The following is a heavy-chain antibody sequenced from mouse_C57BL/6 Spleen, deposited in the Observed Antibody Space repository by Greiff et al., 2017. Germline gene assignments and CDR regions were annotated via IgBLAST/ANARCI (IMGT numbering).Heavy chain of an antibody. Sequence: QVQLQQPGAELVMPGASVKLSCKASGYTFTSYWMHWVKQRPGQGLEWIGEIDPSDSYTNYNQKFKGKSTLTVDKSSSTAYMQLSSLTSEDSVVYYCARGGSNYWYFDVWGTGTTVTVSS. CDR1: GYTFTSYW. CDR2: IDPSDSYT. D-gene: IGHD1-1*01. J-gene: IGHJ1*03. V-gene: IGHV1-69*01. CDR3: ARGGSNYWYFDV.